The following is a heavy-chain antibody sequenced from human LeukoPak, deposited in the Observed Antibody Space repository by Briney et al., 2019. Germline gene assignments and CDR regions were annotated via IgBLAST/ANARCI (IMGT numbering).Heavy chain of an antibody. Sequence: PGGSLRLSCAASGFTFNTYAMTWVSQAPGKGLEWVSSITANGESTYYADSVKGRFTISRDNSKSTLYLQMNSLRADDTAVYHCARDSGSYLQPTDYWGQGTLVTVSS. CDR3: ARDSGSYLQPTDY. CDR1: GFTFNTYA. J-gene: IGHJ4*02. V-gene: IGHV3-23*01. D-gene: IGHD1-26*01. CDR2: ITANGEST.